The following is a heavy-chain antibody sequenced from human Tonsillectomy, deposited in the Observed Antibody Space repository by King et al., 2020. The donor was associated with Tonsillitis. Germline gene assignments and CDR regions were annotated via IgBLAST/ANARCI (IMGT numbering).Heavy chain of an antibody. Sequence: QLVQSGAEVKKPGATVKISRKVSGYTFTDHYLHWVQQAPGKGLDGMGLVDPENGETISAGKFQGRVTITADTSKDTAYVGLSSLRSEDTAVYYCATARTYYGSADYWGQGTLVTVSS. V-gene: IGHV1-69-2*01. CDR1: GYTFTDHY. J-gene: IGHJ4*02. D-gene: IGHD1-26*01. CDR2: VDPENGET. CDR3: ATARTYYGSADY.